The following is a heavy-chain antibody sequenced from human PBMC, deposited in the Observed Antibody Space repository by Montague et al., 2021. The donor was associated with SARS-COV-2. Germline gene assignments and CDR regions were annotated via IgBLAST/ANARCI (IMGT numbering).Heavy chain of an antibody. CDR1: GGSFSTYS. CDR2: IHHGGST. Sequence: SETLSLTCAVHGGSFSTYSWNWIRQPPGKGLEWIGEIHHGGSTNYNPSLKSRVTISADTSKNQFSLKLTSVAAADTAVYYCARLGDGVVPSPILGVGPYYSYYYMDGWGEGTTVTVSS. V-gene: IGHV4-34*01. J-gene: IGHJ6*03. CDR3: ARLGDGVVPSPILGVGPYYSYYYMDG. D-gene: IGHD3-10*01.